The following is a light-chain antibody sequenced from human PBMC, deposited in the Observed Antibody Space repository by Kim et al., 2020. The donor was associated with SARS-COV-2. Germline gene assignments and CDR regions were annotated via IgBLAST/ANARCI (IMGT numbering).Light chain of an antibody. Sequence: SVSPGQPASITCPGDKLGDKYACWYQQKPGPSPVLVIYQASKRPSGIPERFSGSNSGNTATLTISGTQAMDEADYYCQAWDSSTVVFGGGTQLTVL. J-gene: IGLJ2*01. CDR2: QAS. CDR1: KLGDKY. V-gene: IGLV3-1*01. CDR3: QAWDSSTVV.